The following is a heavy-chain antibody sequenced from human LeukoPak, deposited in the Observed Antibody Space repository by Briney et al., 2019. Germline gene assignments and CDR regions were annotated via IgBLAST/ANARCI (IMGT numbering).Heavy chain of an antibody. CDR2: ISGSGGST. CDR1: GFTFSSYA. V-gene: IGHV3-23*01. D-gene: IGHD6-13*01. Sequence: PGASLRLSCAASGFTFSSYAMSWVRQAPGKGLEWVSAISGSGGSTYYADSVKGRFTISRDNYKNTLYLQMNSLRAEDTAVYYCAKEKTSSWNPRPFDYWGQGTLVTVSS. CDR3: AKEKTSSWNPRPFDY. J-gene: IGHJ4*02.